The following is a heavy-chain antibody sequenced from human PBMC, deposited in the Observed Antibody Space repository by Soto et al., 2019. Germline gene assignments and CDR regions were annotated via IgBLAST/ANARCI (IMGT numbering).Heavy chain of an antibody. V-gene: IGHV3-11*06. CDR1: GFTFSDYY. D-gene: IGHD3-10*01. CDR3: ARDWSSGGYYYGSGSSALDV. Sequence: PGGSLRLSCAASGFTFSDYYMSRIRQAPGKGLEWVSNIKRDGSYKNYADSVKGRFTIARDNAKNSLYLQMNSLRAEDTAVYYCARDWSSGGYYYGSGSSALDVWGKGTTVTVSS. CDR2: IKRDGSYK. J-gene: IGHJ6*04.